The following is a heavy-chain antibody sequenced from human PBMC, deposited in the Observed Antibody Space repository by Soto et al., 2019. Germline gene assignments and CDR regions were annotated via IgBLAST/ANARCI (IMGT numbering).Heavy chain of an antibody. CDR3: ARDSMDSYGFGVDY. V-gene: IGHV1-2*04. J-gene: IGHJ4*02. CDR2: INPNSGGT. Sequence: GASVKVSCKASGYTFTGYYMHWVRQAPGQGLEWMGWINPNSGGTNYAQKFQGWVTMTRDTSISTAYMELSRLRSEDTAVYYCARDSMDSYGFGVDYWGQGTLVTVSS. D-gene: IGHD5-18*01. CDR1: GYTFTGYY.